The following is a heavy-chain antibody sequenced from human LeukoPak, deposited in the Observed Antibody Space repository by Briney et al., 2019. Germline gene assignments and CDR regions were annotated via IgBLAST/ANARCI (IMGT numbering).Heavy chain of an antibody. J-gene: IGHJ4*02. V-gene: IGHV3-66*01. Sequence: GGSLRLSCAASGFTVSSNYMSSVRQAPGKGLEWVSVIYSGGSTYYADSVKGRFTISRDNAKNSLYLQMNSLGAEDTAVYYCARWGAGFDYWGQGTLVTVSS. D-gene: IGHD3-16*01. CDR3: ARWGAGFDY. CDR2: IYSGGST. CDR1: GFTVSSNY.